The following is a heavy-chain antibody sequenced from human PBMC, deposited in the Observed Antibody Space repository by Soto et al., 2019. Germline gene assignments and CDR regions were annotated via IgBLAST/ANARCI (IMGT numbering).Heavy chain of an antibody. D-gene: IGHD2-2*01. CDR3: VGEVGFQLIY. V-gene: IGHV3-48*01. J-gene: IGHJ4*02. Sequence: EVQLVESGGGLVQPGGSLRLSCAAYGFTFSTHSMHWVRQAPGTGLEWISYITSSSVTMYADSVKGRFTISRDNAKNSPYQQINTLGAEDTAVYLFVGEVGFQLIYWGQGTLVTVSS. CDR2: ITSSSVT. CDR1: GFTFSTHS.